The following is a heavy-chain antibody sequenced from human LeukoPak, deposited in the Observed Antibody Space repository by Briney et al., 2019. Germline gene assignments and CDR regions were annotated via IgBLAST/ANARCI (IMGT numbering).Heavy chain of an antibody. CDR1: GFTFSSYA. J-gene: IGHJ4*02. CDR3: AKHGSGRYFDY. D-gene: IGHD6-19*01. V-gene: IGHV3-23*01. Sequence: AGGSLRLSCAASGFTFSSYAMSWVRQAPGKGLEWVSAISGSGGSTYYADSVKGRFTISRDNSKCTLYLQVNSLRAEDTAVYYCAKHGSGRYFDYWGQGTLVTVLS. CDR2: ISGSGGST.